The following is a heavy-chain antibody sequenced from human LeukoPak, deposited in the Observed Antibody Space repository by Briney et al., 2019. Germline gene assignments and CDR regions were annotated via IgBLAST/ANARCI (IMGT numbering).Heavy chain of an antibody. V-gene: IGHV1-18*01. D-gene: IGHD4-17*01. CDR1: GYTFTSYG. CDR2: ISAYNGNT. Sequence: ASVKVSCKASGYTFTSYGVSWVRQAPGQGLEWMGWISAYNGNTNYAQKLQGRVTMTTDTSTSTAYMELRSLRSDDTAVYYCARDGTTVTTDNWFDPWGQGTLVTVSS. CDR3: ARDGTTVTTDNWFDP. J-gene: IGHJ5*02.